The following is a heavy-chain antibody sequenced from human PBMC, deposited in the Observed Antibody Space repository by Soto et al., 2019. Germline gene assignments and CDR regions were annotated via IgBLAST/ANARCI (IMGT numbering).Heavy chain of an antibody. V-gene: IGHV1-69*01. Sequence: QVRLAQSEAEVKKPGSSVKVSCKASGGTFSSHGISWVRQAPGQGLEWMGVIIPMLVTPQYAQKFQGRVTITADELTSTVYMELTSLRPEDTAVYFCARETRPYYFDSSGYPDAFDIWGQGTVVTVSS. D-gene: IGHD3-22*01. J-gene: IGHJ3*02. CDR1: GGTFSSHG. CDR3: ARETRPYYFDSSGYPDAFDI. CDR2: IIPMLVTP.